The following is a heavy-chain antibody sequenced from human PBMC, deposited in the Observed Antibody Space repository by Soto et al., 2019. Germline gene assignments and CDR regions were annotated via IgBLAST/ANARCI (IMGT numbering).Heavy chain of an antibody. CDR3: STAPISL. CDR2: IKSKTDGGTT. J-gene: IGHJ4*02. V-gene: IGHV3-15*01. CDR1: GFTFSNVW. Sequence: PGGSLRLSCVVSGFTFSNVWMSWVRQAPGKGLEWVGRIKSKTDGGTTNYAAPVKGRFTISRDDSKNTLYLQMNSLKTEDTAVYFCSTAPISLWGQGTRVTVSS.